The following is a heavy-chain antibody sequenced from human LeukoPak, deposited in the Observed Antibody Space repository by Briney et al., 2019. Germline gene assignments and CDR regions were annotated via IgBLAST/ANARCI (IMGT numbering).Heavy chain of an antibody. CDR1: GRSFSGYY. Sequence: SESLSLTCAVYGRSFSGYYWGWIRQPPGKGLEWIGEINHSGSTNYNPSLKSRVTISVDTSKNQFSLKLSSGTAADTAVYYCARGEVTREIDYWGQGTLVTVSS. J-gene: IGHJ4*02. D-gene: IGHD4-23*01. V-gene: IGHV4-34*01. CDR2: INHSGST. CDR3: ARGEVTREIDY.